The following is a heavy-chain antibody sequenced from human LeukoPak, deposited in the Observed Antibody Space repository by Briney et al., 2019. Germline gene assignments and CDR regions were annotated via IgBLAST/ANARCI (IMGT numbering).Heavy chain of an antibody. V-gene: IGHV4-39*07. CDR1: GGSISSSSYY. Sequence: SETLSLTCTVSGGSISSSSYYWGWIRQPPGKGLEWIGSIYYSGTTYYNPSLKSRVTISVDTSRNQFSLKLSSVTAADTAVYYCVREFATSGPGPDWGQGTLVTVSS. CDR3: VREFATSGPGPD. D-gene: IGHD3-10*01. J-gene: IGHJ4*02. CDR2: IYYSGTT.